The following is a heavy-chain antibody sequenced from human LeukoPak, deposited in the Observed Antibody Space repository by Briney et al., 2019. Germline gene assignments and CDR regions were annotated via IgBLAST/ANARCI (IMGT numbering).Heavy chain of an antibody. CDR1: GGSISSYY. D-gene: IGHD5-24*01. CDR3: ARDSATISYAFDI. V-gene: IGHV4-59*01. CDR2: IYYSGST. Sequence: SETLSLTCTVSGGSISSYYWSWIRQPPGKGLEWIGYIYYSGSTNYNPSLKSRVTISVDTSKNQFSLKLSSVTAADTAVYYCARDSATISYAFDIWGQGTMVTVSS. J-gene: IGHJ3*02.